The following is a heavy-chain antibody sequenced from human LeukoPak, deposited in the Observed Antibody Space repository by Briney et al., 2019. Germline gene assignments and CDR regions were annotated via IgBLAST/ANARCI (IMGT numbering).Heavy chain of an antibody. Sequence: GASVKVSCKASGYTFTSYYMHWVRQAPGQGLEWMGIINPSGGSTSYAQKFQGRVTMARDTSTSTVYMELSSLRSEDTAVYYCAREGIVGAIDYWGQGTLVTVSS. CDR3: AREGIVGAIDY. J-gene: IGHJ4*02. V-gene: IGHV1-46*01. CDR1: GYTFTSYY. D-gene: IGHD1-26*01. CDR2: INPSGGST.